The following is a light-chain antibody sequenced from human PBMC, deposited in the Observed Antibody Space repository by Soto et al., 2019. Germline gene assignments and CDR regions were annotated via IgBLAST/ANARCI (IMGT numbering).Light chain of an antibody. Sequence: DIQMTQSPSSLSASVGDRVTITCRASQGIRHDLGWYQQKPGKAPSRLIYAASSLQSGVPSRFSGSGFGTEFTLTISGLQPDDFATYYCQQYQSYFLTFGPGTTVDMK. CDR1: QGIRHD. CDR3: QQYQSYFLT. V-gene: IGKV1-17*01. J-gene: IGKJ3*01. CDR2: AAS.